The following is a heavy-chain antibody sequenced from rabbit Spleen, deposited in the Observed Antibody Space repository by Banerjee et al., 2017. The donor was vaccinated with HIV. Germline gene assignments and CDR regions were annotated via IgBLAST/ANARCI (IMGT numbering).Heavy chain of an antibody. J-gene: IGHJ4*01. D-gene: IGHD1-1*01. CDR2: INAATGKP. V-gene: IGHV1S45*01. CDR1: GFSFGDRDV. CDR3: ARDLVGVIGWNFYL. Sequence: QEQLVESGGGLVQPEGSLTLTCKASGFSFGDRDVMCWVHQAPGKGLEWIACINAATGKPVYATWAKGRFTISRTSSTTVTLRMTSLTAADTATYFCARDLVGVIGWNFYLWGPGTLVTV.